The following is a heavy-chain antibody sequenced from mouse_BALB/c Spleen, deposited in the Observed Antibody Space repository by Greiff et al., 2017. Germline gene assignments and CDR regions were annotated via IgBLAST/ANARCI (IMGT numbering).Heavy chain of an antibody. CDR1: GYSITSGYY. Sequence: EVQVVESGPGLVKPSQSLSLTCSASGYSITSGYYWYWIRQPPGNILEWMGYISYDGSNNYNPSLKNRITITRDTSKSQFFLKLKSVTTEDTATYYCAREDLYDGYYDPFAYWGQGTLVTVSA. D-gene: IGHD2-3*01. V-gene: IGHV3-6*02. J-gene: IGHJ3*01. CDR2: ISYDGSN. CDR3: AREDLYDGYYDPFAY.